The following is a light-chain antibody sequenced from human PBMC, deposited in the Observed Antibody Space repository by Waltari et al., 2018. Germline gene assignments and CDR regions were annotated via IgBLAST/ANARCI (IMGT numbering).Light chain of an antibody. CDR2: EVS. CDR1: SSDVGGYNY. Sequence: QPASVSGSPGQPITISCTGTSSDVGGYNYVSWYQQHPGKAPKLMIYEVSNRPSGVSNRFSGSKSGNTASLTISGLQAEDEADYYCSSYTSSSTLVVFGGGTKLTVL. CDR3: SSYTSSSTLVV. J-gene: IGLJ2*01. V-gene: IGLV2-14*01.